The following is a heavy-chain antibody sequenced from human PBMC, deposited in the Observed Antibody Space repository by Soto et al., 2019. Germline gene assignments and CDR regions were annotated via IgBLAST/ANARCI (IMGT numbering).Heavy chain of an antibody. D-gene: IGHD2-15*01. CDR2: IYYSGST. Sequence: QVQLQESGPGLVKPSQTLSLTCTVSGGSISSGDYYWSWIRQPPGKGLEWIGYIYYSGSTYYNPSLKSRVTISIDTSQNQFSLNLRSVTAADTAVYYCARFCSGGTCFDWFDSWGQGTLVTVSS. V-gene: IGHV4-30-4*01. CDR3: ARFCSGGTCFDWFDS. J-gene: IGHJ5*01. CDR1: GGSISSGDYY.